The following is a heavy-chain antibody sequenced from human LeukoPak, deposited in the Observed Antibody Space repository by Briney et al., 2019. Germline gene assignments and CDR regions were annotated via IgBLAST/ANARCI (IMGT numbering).Heavy chain of an antibody. CDR3: TRYDSCDY. CDR1: GFTFSSYS. J-gene: IGHJ4*02. Sequence: GGSLRLSCAASGFTFSSYSMNWVRQAPGKGLEWVSSIFSSSTYTYYADSLKGRFTISRDNAKNSLYLQMNSLRAEDAAVYYCTRYDSCDYWGQGTLVTVSS. CDR2: IFSSSTYT. D-gene: IGHD3-22*01. V-gene: IGHV3-21*01.